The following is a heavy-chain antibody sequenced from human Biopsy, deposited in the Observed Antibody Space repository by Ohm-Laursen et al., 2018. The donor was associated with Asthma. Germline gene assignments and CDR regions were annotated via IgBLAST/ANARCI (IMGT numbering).Heavy chain of an antibody. CDR3: ARAQDYYDSRGYYRSFDY. J-gene: IGHJ4*02. Sequence: GTLSLTCTVSGGSVSSGSHYWSWIRQPPGKGLEWIGYISYSGSTNYNPSLKSRVTISVDTSKNQFSLKLSSVTAADTAVYYCARAQDYYDSRGYYRSFDYWGQGTLVTASS. D-gene: IGHD3-22*01. CDR2: ISYSGST. CDR1: GGSVSSGSHY. V-gene: IGHV4-61*01.